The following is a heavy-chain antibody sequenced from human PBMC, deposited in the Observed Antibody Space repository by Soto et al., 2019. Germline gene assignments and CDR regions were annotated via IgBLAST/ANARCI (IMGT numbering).Heavy chain of an antibody. Sequence: GASVNVCCKASRYTFTSYAISWLLHAPGQGLEWMGWISAYNGNTNYAQKLQGRVTMTTDTSTSTAYMELRSLRSDDTAVYYCAESNYVRSWFDPWGQGTLVTVSS. V-gene: IGHV1-18*01. CDR2: ISAYNGNT. CDR3: AESNYVRSWFDP. CDR1: RYTFTSYA. D-gene: IGHD1-26*01. J-gene: IGHJ5*02.